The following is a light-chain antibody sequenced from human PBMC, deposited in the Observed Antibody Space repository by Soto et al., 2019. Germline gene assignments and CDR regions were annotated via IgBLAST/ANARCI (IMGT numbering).Light chain of an antibody. CDR1: SSDVGSYEF. CDR2: EGS. Sequence: QSVLTQPASVSESPGQSITISCTGTSSDVGSYEFVSWYQQYPGKAPKLMSYEGSKRPSGVSDRFSGSKSGNTASLTISGLQAEDEADYFCCSYAGGSNVFGAGTQLTVL. CDR3: CSYAGGSNV. V-gene: IGLV2-23*03. J-gene: IGLJ7*01.